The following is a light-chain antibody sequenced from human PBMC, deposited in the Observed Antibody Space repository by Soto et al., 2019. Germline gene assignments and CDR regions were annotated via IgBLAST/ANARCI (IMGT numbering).Light chain of an antibody. CDR2: KAS. V-gene: IGKV1-5*03. J-gene: IGKJ4*01. CDR3: QQYNSYPLT. Sequence: VGDRVTITCRASQSISSWLAWYQQKPGKAPNLLIHKASHLESGVPSRFSGSGSGTEFTLTISSLQPDDFATYYCQQYNSYPLTFGGGTKVDIK. CDR1: QSISSW.